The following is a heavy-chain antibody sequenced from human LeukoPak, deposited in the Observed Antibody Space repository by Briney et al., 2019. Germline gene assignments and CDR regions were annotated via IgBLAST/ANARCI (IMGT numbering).Heavy chain of an antibody. CDR1: GYTFSDYY. J-gene: IGHJ4*02. Sequence: ASVKVSCKTSGYTFSDYYIHWVRQAPGQGLEWMGWLSHNSGGINSAQKFQGRVTMTRDTSISTAYMELNRLRSDDTAVYYCARCSTSCSNFDYWGQGTLVTVSS. CDR2: LSHNSGGI. V-gene: IGHV1-2*02. D-gene: IGHD2-2*01. CDR3: ARCSTSCSNFDY.